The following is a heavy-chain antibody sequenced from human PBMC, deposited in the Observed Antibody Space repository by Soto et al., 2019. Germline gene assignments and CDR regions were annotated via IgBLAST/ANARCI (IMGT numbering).Heavy chain of an antibody. CDR3: AKGGVAGPFDY. J-gene: IGHJ4*02. V-gene: IGHV3-30*18. CDR1: GFTFSSYG. CDR2: ISYDGSNK. D-gene: IGHD6-19*01. Sequence: PGGSLRLSCAASGFTFSSYGMHWVRQAPGKGLEWVAVISYDGSNKYYADSVKGRFTISRDNSKNTLYLQMNSLRAEDTAVYSSAKGGVAGPFDYWGQGTLVTVSS.